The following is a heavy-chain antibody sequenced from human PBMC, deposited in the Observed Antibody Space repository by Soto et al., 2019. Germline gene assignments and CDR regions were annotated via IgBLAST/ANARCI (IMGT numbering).Heavy chain of an antibody. Sequence: SETLSLTCTVSGGSISSYYWSWIRQPPGKGLEWIGYIYYSGSTNYNPSLKSRVTISVDTSKNQFSLKLSSVTAADTAVYYCARGVTVTTGYYYYYMDVWGKGTTVTVSS. CDR1: GGSISSYY. J-gene: IGHJ6*03. D-gene: IGHD4-17*01. CDR3: ARGVTVTTGYYYYYMDV. CDR2: IYYSGST. V-gene: IGHV4-59*01.